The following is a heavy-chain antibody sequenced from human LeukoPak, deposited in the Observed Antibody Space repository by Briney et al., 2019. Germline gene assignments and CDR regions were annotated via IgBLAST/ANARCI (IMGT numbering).Heavy chain of an antibody. D-gene: IGHD6-13*01. Sequence: GESLRLSCVVSGFTFSNAWMSWVRQAPGKGLEWVSAISGSGGSTYYADSVKGRFTISRDNSKNTLYLQMNSLRAEDTAVYYCAKGIAAGVLFGIDYWGQGTLVTVSS. CDR2: ISGSGGST. J-gene: IGHJ4*02. V-gene: IGHV3-23*01. CDR3: AKGIAAGVLFGIDY. CDR1: GFTFSNAW.